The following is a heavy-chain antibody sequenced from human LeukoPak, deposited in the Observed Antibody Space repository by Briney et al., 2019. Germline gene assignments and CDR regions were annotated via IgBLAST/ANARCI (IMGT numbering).Heavy chain of an antibody. D-gene: IGHD3-22*01. J-gene: IGHJ4*02. CDR1: GGSFSGYY. Sequence: PSETLSLTCAVYGGSFSGYYWSWIRQPPGKGLEWIGEINHSGSTNYNPSLKGRVTISVDTSKNQFSLKLSSVTAADTAVYYCARSYYYDSSGYYSPFDYWGQGTLVTVSS. CDR3: ARSYYYDSSGYYSPFDY. V-gene: IGHV4-34*01. CDR2: INHSGST.